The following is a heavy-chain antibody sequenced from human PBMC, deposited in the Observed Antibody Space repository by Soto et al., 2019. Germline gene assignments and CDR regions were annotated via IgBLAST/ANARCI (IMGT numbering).Heavy chain of an antibody. J-gene: IGHJ4*02. CDR3: SKVTGRQWMRRPLDY. D-gene: IGHD6-19*01. CDR2: INSTTGAT. Sequence: EVQLLESGGGLVQPGGTLRLSCAASGFTFSNYAMNWVRQAPGKGLEWVSTINSTTGATYYADSVKGRFTISGDNSKNALYLEMNTLRAEDTAVYYCSKVTGRQWMRRPLDYWGQGTLVTVSS. CDR1: GFTFSNYA. V-gene: IGHV3-23*01.